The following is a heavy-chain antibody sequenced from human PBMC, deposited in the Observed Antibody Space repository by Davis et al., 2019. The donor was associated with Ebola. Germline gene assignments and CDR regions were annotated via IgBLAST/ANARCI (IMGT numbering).Heavy chain of an antibody. CDR1: GFTFSSYW. J-gene: IGHJ4*02. D-gene: IGHD3-10*01. Sequence: HTGGSLRLSCAASGFTFSSYWMHWVRQAPGKGLVWVSRINSDGSSTSYADSVKGRFTISRDNAKNTLYLQMNSLRAEDTAVYYCAKHVGDYIRAFDYWGQGALVTVSS. V-gene: IGHV3-74*01. CDR2: INSDGSST. CDR3: AKHVGDYIRAFDY.